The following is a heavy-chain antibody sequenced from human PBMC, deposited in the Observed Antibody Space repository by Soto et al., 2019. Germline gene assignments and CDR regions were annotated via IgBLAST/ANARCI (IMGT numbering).Heavy chain of an antibody. Sequence: EVQLMESEGGLVQPGGSLRLSCAASGFTFSSYAMRWLRQAPVKGLEWVSAISGSGDSTYYADSVKGRFTISRDNSKNTLYLQMNSLRAEDTAVYYCARRGSGSYYDYWGQGTLVTVSS. CDR1: GFTFSSYA. CDR2: ISGSGDST. CDR3: ARRGSGSYYDY. J-gene: IGHJ4*02. V-gene: IGHV3-23*01. D-gene: IGHD1-26*01.